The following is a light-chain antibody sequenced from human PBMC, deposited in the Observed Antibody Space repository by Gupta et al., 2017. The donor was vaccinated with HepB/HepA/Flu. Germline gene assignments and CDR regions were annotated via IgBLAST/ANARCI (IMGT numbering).Light chain of an antibody. J-gene: IGLJ2*01. CDR3: QAWDSSTVV. CDR2: QDS. V-gene: IGLV3-1*01. Sequence: SYELTQPPSVSVSPGQTASITCSGDKLGDKYACWYQQKPGQSPGRVIYQDSKRPSGIPERFSGSNSGKTANLTISGTQARDEADYYCQAWDSSTVVFGGGTKLTVL. CDR1: KLGDKY.